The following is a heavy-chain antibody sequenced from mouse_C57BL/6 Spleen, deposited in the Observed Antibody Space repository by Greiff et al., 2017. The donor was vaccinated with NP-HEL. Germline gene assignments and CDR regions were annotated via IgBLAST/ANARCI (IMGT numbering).Heavy chain of an antibody. CDR2: SRNKANDYTT. CDR1: GFTFSDFY. V-gene: IGHV7-1*01. J-gene: IGHJ1*03. D-gene: IGHD1-1*01. Sequence: EVQGVESGGGLVQSGRSLRLSCATSGFTFSDFYMEWVRQAPGKGLEWIAASRNKANDYTTEYSASVKGRFIVSRDTSQSILYLQMNALRAEDTAIYYCARDARYGRYFDVWGTGTTVTVSS. CDR3: ARDARYGRYFDV.